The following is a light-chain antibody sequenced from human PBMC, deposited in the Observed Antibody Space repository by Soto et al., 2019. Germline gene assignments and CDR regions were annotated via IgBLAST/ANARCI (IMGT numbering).Light chain of an antibody. CDR1: SSDVGGYDY. V-gene: IGLV2-14*03. CDR3: SSYTSISTVV. CDR2: NVS. J-gene: IGLJ2*01. Sequence: QSALTQPASVSGSPGQSITIFCTGTSSDVGGYDYVSWYQQHPGKAPKLVIYNVSNRPSGISNRFSGSKSGNTASLTISGLQAEDEADYYCSSYTSISTVVFGGGTKLTVL.